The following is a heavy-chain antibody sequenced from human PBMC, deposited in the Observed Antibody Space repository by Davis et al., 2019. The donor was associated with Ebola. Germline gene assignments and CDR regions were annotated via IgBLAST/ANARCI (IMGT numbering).Heavy chain of an antibody. Sequence: GESLKISCAASGFTFSSYGMHWVRQAPGKGLEWVAFIRYDGSNKYYADSVKGRVTISRDNSKNTLYLQMNSLRAEDTAVYYCAKSGLSFGVVKYHYGMDVWGKGTTVTVPS. CDR3: AKSGLSFGVVKYHYGMDV. J-gene: IGHJ6*04. V-gene: IGHV3-30*02. D-gene: IGHD3-3*01. CDR1: GFTFSSYG. CDR2: IRYDGSNK.